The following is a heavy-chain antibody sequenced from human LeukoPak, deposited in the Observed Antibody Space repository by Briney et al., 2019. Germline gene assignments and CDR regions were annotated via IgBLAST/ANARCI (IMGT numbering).Heavy chain of an antibody. J-gene: IGHJ4*02. CDR3: AKENGSYYGGADY. Sequence: PGGSLRLSCAASGFTFSTYWMTWVRQAPGKGLEWVANIREDGSQKYYADSVKGRFTISRDNSKNTLYLQMNSLRAEDTAVYYCAKENGSYYGGADYWGQGTLVTVSS. D-gene: IGHD1-26*01. CDR1: GFTFSTYW. V-gene: IGHV3-7*03. CDR2: IREDGSQK.